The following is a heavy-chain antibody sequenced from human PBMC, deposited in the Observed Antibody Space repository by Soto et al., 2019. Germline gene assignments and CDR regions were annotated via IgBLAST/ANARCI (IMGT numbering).Heavy chain of an antibody. CDR3: ASCSMITFGGVIVDDAFDM. CDR2: IYSGGSS. J-gene: IGHJ3*02. CDR1: GFTVSSNY. V-gene: IGHV3-53*01. Sequence: LRLSCAASGFTVSSNYMSWVRQTPGKGLEWVSIIYSGGSSYYADSVKGRFTISRDNSKNTLYLQMNSLRAEDTAVYYCASCSMITFGGVIVDDAFDMWGQGTMVTVSS. D-gene: IGHD3-16*02.